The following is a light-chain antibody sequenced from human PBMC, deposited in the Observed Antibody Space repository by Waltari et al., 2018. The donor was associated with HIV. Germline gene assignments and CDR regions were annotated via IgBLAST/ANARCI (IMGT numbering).Light chain of an antibody. V-gene: IGLV2-23*02. CDR1: SSDVGSYNL. CDR2: EVT. Sequence: QSVLTQPASVSGSPGQSITISCTGTSSDVGSYNLVSWFQQHPGKAPKLMIYEVTKRPAGVANRFCGSKAGNTASLTIAGLQDEDEAEYYCCSYAGSSSFDVVVGGGTKLTVL. J-gene: IGLJ2*01. CDR3: CSYAGSSSFDVV.